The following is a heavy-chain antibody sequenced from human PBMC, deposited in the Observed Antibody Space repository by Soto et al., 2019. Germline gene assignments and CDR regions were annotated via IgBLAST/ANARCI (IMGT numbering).Heavy chain of an antibody. CDR3: AREDNGSGNFYYYGMDV. CDR1: GGTFSSYA. D-gene: IGHD3-10*01. CDR2: IIPIFGTA. V-gene: IGHV1-69*13. J-gene: IGHJ6*02. Sequence: GASVKVSCKASGGTFSSYAISWVRQAPGQGLEWMGGIIPIFGTANYAQKFQGRVTITADESTSTAYMELSSLRSEDTAVYYCAREDNGSGNFYYYGMDVWGQGTTVTVSS.